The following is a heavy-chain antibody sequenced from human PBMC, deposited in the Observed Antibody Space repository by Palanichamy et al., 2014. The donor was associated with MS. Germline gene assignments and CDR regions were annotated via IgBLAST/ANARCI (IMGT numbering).Heavy chain of an antibody. CDR1: GGSISSYY. Sequence: QVQLQESGPGLVKPSETLSLTCTVSGGSISSYYWSWIRQPPGKGLEWIGYIYYSGSTNYNPSLKSRVTISVDTSKNQFSLKLSSVTAADTAVYYCARDLSGSYPAIDYWGQGTLVTVSS. CDR3: ARDLSGSYPAIDY. D-gene: IGHD1-26*01. J-gene: IGHJ4*02. CDR2: IYYSGST. V-gene: IGHV4-59*01.